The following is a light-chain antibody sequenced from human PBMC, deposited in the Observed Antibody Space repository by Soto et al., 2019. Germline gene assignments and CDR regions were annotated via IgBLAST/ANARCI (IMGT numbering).Light chain of an antibody. CDR3: QQYSNSPPYT. Sequence: EIVLTQSPGTLSLSPGERATLSCRASQSVSSSYFAWYQQKPGQAPRLLIYGASSRATGIPDRFSGSRSGTDFTLTISRLEPEDFAVYYCQQYSNSPPYTFGQGTKLEIK. CDR1: QSVSSSY. J-gene: IGKJ2*01. CDR2: GAS. V-gene: IGKV3-20*01.